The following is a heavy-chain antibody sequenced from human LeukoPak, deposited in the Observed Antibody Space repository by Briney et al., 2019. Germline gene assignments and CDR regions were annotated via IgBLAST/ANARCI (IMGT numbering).Heavy chain of an antibody. Sequence: GASVTVSCNASGYTFTGYYMHWVRQAPGQGLEWMGWINPNSGSTNYAPKFQGRVTMTRDTSISTAYMELSRLRSDDTAVYYCASGPDYSNYYFDYWGQGTLVTVSS. V-gene: IGHV1-2*02. CDR1: GYTFTGYY. CDR3: ASGPDYSNYYFDY. D-gene: IGHD4-4*01. CDR2: INPNSGST. J-gene: IGHJ4*02.